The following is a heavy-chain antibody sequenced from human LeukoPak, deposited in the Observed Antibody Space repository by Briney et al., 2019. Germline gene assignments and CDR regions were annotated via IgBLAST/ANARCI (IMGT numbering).Heavy chain of an antibody. CDR2: ISGTGGST. V-gene: IGHV3-23*01. Sequence: GTLRLSCAASGFTFSSYDMSWVRQAPGKGLEWVSTISGTGGSTYYADSVKGRFTISRDNSKNTLFLQMNSLRAEDTAVYYCAKDYVLRYFPYWGQGTLVTVSS. D-gene: IGHD3-9*01. J-gene: IGHJ4*02. CDR3: AKDYVLRYFPY. CDR1: GFTFSSYD.